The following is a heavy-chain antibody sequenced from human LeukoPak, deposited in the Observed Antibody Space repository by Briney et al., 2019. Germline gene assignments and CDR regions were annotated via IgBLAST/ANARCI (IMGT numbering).Heavy chain of an antibody. D-gene: IGHD3-10*01. Sequence: GGSLRLSCAASGFTFSSYAMSWVRQAPGKGLEWVSAISGSGGSTYYADSVKGRFTISRDNSKNTLYLQMNSLRAEDTAVYYCAKPPLLWFGELYLDYWGQGTLVTVSS. CDR1: GFTFSSYA. CDR2: ISGSGGST. J-gene: IGHJ4*02. CDR3: AKPPLLWFGELYLDY. V-gene: IGHV3-23*01.